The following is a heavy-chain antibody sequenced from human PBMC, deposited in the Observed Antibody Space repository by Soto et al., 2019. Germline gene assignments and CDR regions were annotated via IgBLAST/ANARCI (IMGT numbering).Heavy chain of an antibody. V-gene: IGHV1-8*01. D-gene: IGHD2-15*01. CDR1: GYTFTSYD. J-gene: IGHJ6*03. CDR2: MNPNSGNT. Sequence: QVQLVQSGAEVKKPGASVKVSCKASGYTFTSYDINWVRQATGQGLEWMGWMNPNSGNTGYAQKFQGRVTMTRNTSIRTAYMELSSLRSEDTAVYYCARLGYCSGGSCPTDYYYYYYMDVWGKGTTVTVSS. CDR3: ARLGYCSGGSCPTDYYYYYYMDV.